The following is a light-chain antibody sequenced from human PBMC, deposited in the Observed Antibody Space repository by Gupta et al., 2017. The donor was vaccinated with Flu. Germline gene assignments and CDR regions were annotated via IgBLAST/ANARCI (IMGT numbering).Light chain of an antibody. CDR2: DAS. J-gene: IGKJ2*03. CDR3: QQSYSTPYR. V-gene: IGKV1-39*01. Sequence: IQMTPSPSSLSESVGDRVTITCRASQSISSYLIWYQQKPGKAPKLLIYDASSLQSRVPSRFSGSGSGTDFTLTISSLQPEDFATYYCQQSYSTPYRFGQGTKLEIK. CDR1: QSISSY.